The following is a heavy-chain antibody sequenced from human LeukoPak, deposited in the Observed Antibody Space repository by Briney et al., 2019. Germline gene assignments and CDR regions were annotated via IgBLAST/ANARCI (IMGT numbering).Heavy chain of an antibody. D-gene: IGHD3-10*01. CDR2: MNPNSGNT. CDR1: GYTFTSYD. V-gene: IGHV1-8*01. J-gene: IGHJ4*02. Sequence: GASVKVSCKASGYTFTSYDINWVRQATGQGLEWMGWMNPNSGNTGYAQKFQGRVTMTRDTSISTAYMELSRLRSDDTAVYYCARGPMVRGVIINPLDYWGQGTLVTVSS. CDR3: ARGPMVRGVIINPLDY.